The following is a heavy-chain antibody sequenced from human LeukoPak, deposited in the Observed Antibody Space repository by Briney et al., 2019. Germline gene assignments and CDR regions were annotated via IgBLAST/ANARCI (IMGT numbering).Heavy chain of an antibody. CDR2: IYRSGST. D-gene: IGHD2-21*02. V-gene: IGHV4-38-2*01. Sequence: SETLSLTCAVSGYSISSGYYWGWIRQPPGKGLEWIGSIYRSGSTYYNPSLKSRVTISVDTSKNQFSLKLSSVTAADTAVYYCARARQRVVTSYYYYYGMDVWGQGTTVTVSS. J-gene: IGHJ6*02. CDR3: ARARQRVVTSYYYYYGMDV. CDR1: GYSISSGYY.